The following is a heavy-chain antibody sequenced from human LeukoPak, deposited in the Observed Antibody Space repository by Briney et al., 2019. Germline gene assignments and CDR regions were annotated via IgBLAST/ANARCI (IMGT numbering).Heavy chain of an antibody. J-gene: IGHJ6*02. V-gene: IGHV4-59*08. Sequence: PSETLSLTCTVSGGSISSYYWSGIRQPPGKGLEWIGYIYYSGSTNYNPSLKSRVTISVDTSKNQFSLKLSSVTAADTAVHYCARLSIAVAAIPSASDYYYYGMDVWGQGTTVTVSS. CDR1: GGSISSYY. CDR3: ARLSIAVAAIPSASDYYYYGMDV. D-gene: IGHD6-19*01. CDR2: IYYSGST.